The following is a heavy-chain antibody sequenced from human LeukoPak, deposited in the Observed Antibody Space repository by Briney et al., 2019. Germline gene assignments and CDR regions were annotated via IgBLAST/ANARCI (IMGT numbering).Heavy chain of an antibody. J-gene: IGHJ6*02. D-gene: IGHD3-10*01. CDR1: GYTFTSYD. Sequence: ASVKVSCKASGYTFTSYDINWVRQATGQGLEWMGWMNPNSGNTGYAQKFQGRVTMTRNTSISTAYMELSSLRSEDTAVYYCARCCYYGSGSYNDYYYYGMDVWGQGTTVTVSS. CDR3: ARCCYYGSGSYNDYYYYGMDV. CDR2: MNPNSGNT. V-gene: IGHV1-8*01.